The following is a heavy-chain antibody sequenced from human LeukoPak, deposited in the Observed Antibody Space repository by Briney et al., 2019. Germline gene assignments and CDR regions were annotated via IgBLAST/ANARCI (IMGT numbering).Heavy chain of an antibody. CDR1: GFTVRSNF. CDR3: ARGADRWNYFDY. CDR2: IYSGGKT. J-gene: IGHJ4*02. D-gene: IGHD4-23*01. Sequence: PGGSLRLSCAASGFTVRSNFLSWVRQAPGKGLEWVSVIYSGGKTYYADSVKGRFTISRDNSKNTLYLQMNSLRAEDTAVYYCARGADRWNYFDYWGQGTLVTVSS. V-gene: IGHV3-53*01.